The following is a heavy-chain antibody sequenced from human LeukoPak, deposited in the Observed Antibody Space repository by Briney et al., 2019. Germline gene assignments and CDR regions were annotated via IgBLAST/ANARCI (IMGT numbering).Heavy chain of an antibody. V-gene: IGHV4-31*03. Sequence: SETLSLTCTVSGGSISSGGYYWSWIRQHPGKGPEWIGYIYYSGSTYYNPSLKSRVTISVDTSKNQFSLKLSSVTAADTAVYYCARSTIPAATNFDYWGQGTLVTVSS. CDR1: GGSISSGGYY. CDR2: IYYSGST. J-gene: IGHJ4*02. CDR3: ARSTIPAATNFDY. D-gene: IGHD2-2*01.